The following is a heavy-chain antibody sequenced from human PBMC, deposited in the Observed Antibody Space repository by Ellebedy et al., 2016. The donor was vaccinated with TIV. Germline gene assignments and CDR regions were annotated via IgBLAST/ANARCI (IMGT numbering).Heavy chain of an antibody. CDR1: GGSISSYY. CDR2: IYYSGST. Sequence: SETLSLTCTVSGGSISSYYWSWIRQPPGKGLEWIGYIYYSGSTNYNPSLKSRVTISVDTSKNQFSLKLSSVTAADTAVYYCAREAFSAGSAIDYWGQGTLVTVSS. J-gene: IGHJ4*02. D-gene: IGHD2-15*01. CDR3: AREAFSAGSAIDY. V-gene: IGHV4-59*01.